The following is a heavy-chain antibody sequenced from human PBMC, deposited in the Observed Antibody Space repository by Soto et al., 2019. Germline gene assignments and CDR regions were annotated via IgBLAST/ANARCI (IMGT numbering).Heavy chain of an antibody. J-gene: IGHJ4*02. CDR1: GFSLSTSGLA. CDR2: IYWDDDK. D-gene: IGHD5-12*01. V-gene: IGHV2-5*02. Sequence: QITLKESGPTLVRPTQTLTLTCTFSGFSLSTSGLAVTWIRQPPGEALEWLALIYWDDDKRYHTSLKSRLNIXXDTSRDQVVLTMTNMDPLDTATYFCAHSQRGPRDFWGQGILVPVSS. CDR3: AHSQRGPRDF.